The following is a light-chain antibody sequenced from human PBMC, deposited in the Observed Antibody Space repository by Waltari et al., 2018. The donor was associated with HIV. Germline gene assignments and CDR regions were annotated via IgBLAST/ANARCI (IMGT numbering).Light chain of an antibody. Sequence: QSALTQPASLSGSPGQSITLSCSGTWSAIGRYALVSWYQDFPGKAPKRILYDVNGRPSGVSPRYSGSKSGNTASLVISGLQSEDEADYYCCSYAGSGTFVVFGGGTRLTV. CDR3: CSYAGSGTFVV. CDR1: WSAIGRYAL. CDR2: DVN. V-gene: IGLV2-23*02. J-gene: IGLJ3*02.